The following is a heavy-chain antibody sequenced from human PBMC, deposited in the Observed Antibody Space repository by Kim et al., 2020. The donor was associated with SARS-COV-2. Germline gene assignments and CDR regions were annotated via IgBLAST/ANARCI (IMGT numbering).Heavy chain of an antibody. D-gene: IGHD6-19*01. J-gene: IGHJ3*02. Sequence: GGSLRLSCAASGFTFSSYRMTWVRQAPGKGLEWVANIKQDGNQKYYVDSVKGRFTISRDNAKNSLYLQMDSLRAEDTAVYYCARDGDLYSSGKDAFDIWGRGTMVTVSS. CDR1: GFTFSSYR. CDR3: ARDGDLYSSGKDAFDI. V-gene: IGHV3-7*01. CDR2: IKQDGNQK.